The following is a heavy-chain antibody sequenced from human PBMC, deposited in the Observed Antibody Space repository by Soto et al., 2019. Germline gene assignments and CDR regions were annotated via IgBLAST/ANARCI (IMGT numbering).Heavy chain of an antibody. J-gene: IGHJ3*02. V-gene: IGHV3-21*01. D-gene: IGHD3-3*01. CDR1: GFTFSSYS. Sequence: PGGSLRLSCAASGFTFSSYSMNWVRQAPGKGLEWVSSISSSSSYIYYADSVKGRFTISRDNAKNSLYLQMNSLRAEDTAVYYCARDRKTSYYDFWRGPYDAFDIWGQGTMVTVSS. CDR3: ARDRKTSYYDFWRGPYDAFDI. CDR2: ISSSSSYI.